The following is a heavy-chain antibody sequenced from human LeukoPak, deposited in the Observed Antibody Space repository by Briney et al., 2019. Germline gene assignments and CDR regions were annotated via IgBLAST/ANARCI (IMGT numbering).Heavy chain of an antibody. Sequence: ASVKVSCKASGYTLTGYYMHWVRQAPGQGLEWMGWINPNSGGTNYAQKFQGRVTMTRDTSISTAYMELSRLRSDDTAVYYCAREVVAATGFDYWGQGTLVTVSS. CDR1: GYTLTGYY. V-gene: IGHV1-2*02. CDR3: AREVVAATGFDY. D-gene: IGHD2-15*01. J-gene: IGHJ4*02. CDR2: INPNSGGT.